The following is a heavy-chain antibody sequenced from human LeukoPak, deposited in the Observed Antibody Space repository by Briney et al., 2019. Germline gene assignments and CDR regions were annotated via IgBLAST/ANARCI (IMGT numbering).Heavy chain of an antibody. CDR1: GFTFSSYP. J-gene: IGHJ4*02. Sequence: GGSLRLSCAASGFTFSSYPMSWVRQAPGKGLEWVSAISGSGGSTYYADSVKGRFTISRDNSKNTLYLQMNSLRAEDTAVYYCEKDLKRPAATPRDYWGQGTLVTVSS. V-gene: IGHV3-23*01. D-gene: IGHD2-15*01. CDR2: ISGSGGST. CDR3: EKDLKRPAATPRDY.